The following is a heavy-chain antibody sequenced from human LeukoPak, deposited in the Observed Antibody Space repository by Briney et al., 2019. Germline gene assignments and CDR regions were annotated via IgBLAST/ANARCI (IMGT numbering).Heavy chain of an antibody. V-gene: IGHV1-69*04. J-gene: IGHJ5*02. CDR3: AREDVYYYDSSGYIWFDP. D-gene: IGHD3-22*01. CDR1: GGTFSSYA. CDR2: IIPILGIA. Sequence: ASVKVSCKASGGTFSSYAISWVRQAPGQGLEWMGRIIPILGIANYAQKFQGRVTITADKSTSTAYTELSSLRSEDTAVYYCAREDVYYYDSSGYIWFDPWGQGTLVTVSS.